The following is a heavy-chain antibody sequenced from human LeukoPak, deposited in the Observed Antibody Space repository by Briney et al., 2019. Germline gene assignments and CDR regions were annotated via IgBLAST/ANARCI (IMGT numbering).Heavy chain of an antibody. D-gene: IGHD2-2*01. Sequence: SETLSLICAVYGGSFSGYYWSWIRQPPGKGLEWIGEINHSGSTNYNPSLKSRVTISVDTSKNQFSLKLGSVTAADTAVYYCARDVVVPAEDDAFDIWGQGTMVTVSS. J-gene: IGHJ3*02. CDR2: INHSGST. CDR3: ARDVVVPAEDDAFDI. V-gene: IGHV4-34*01. CDR1: GGSFSGYY.